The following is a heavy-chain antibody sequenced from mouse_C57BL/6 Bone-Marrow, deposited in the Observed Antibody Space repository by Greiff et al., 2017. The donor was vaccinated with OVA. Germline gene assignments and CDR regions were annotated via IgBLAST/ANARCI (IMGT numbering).Heavy chain of an antibody. CDR3: ARFTGAY. Sequence: QVQLQQSGAELVKPGASVKLSCKASGYTFTSYWMPWVKQRPGQGLEWIGMINPNSGSTNYNEKFKSKATLTVDKSSSTAYMQLSSLTSEDSAVYYCARFTGAYWGQGTLVTVSA. V-gene: IGHV1-64*01. CDR1: GYTFTSYW. J-gene: IGHJ3*01. CDR2: INPNSGST.